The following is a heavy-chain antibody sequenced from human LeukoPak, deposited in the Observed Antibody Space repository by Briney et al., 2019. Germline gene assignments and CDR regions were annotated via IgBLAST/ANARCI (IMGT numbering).Heavy chain of an antibody. CDR2: IYYSGST. D-gene: IGHD3-10*01. V-gene: IGHV4-59*01. CDR1: GGSINSYY. CDR3: ARTSRHSYGSGSNLTPWPADTDV. J-gene: IGHJ6*02. Sequence: SETLSLTCTVSGGSINSYYWTWIRQPPGKGLEWIGYIYYSGSTHYNPSLNSRVTISMDTSKNHFSLKLSSVTAADTVIYYCARTSRHSYGSGSNLTPWPADTDVWGQGTKVTVSS.